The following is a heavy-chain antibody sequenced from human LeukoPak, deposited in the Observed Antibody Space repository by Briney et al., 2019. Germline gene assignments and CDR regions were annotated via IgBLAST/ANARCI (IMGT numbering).Heavy chain of an antibody. D-gene: IGHD3-10*01. V-gene: IGHV3-21*01. CDR1: GFTFSSYS. CDR3: ARALRYYGSGSLILFDY. CDR2: ISSSSSYI. J-gene: IGHJ4*02. Sequence: GGSLRLSCAASGFTFSSYSMNWVRQAPGKGLELVSSISSSSSYIYYADSVKGRFTISRDNAKNSLYLQMNSLRAEDTAVYYCARALRYYGSGSLILFDYWGQGTLVTVSS.